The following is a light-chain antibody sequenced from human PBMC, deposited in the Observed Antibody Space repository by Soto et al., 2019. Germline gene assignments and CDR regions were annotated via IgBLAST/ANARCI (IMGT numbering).Light chain of an antibody. V-gene: IGLV1-47*01. Sequence: QSVLTQPPSASGTPGQRVTISCSGSSSNIGSNYVYWYQQLPGTAPKLLIYNNNQWPSGVPDRISGYKSGTSASLAISGLGSEDEADYYCAAWDDSLSGVVFGGGTTVTVL. CDR2: NNN. J-gene: IGLJ2*01. CDR1: SSNIGSNY. CDR3: AAWDDSLSGVV.